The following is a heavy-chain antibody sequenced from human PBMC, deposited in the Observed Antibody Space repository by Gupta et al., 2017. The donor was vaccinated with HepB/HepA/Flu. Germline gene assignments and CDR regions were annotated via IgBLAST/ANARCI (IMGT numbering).Heavy chain of an antibody. J-gene: IGHJ6*02. CDR2: INWNSGTI. CDR3: AKDREFGARYGMDV. D-gene: IGHD3-3*01. Sequence: EVQLVESGGGLVQPGRSLRLSCVASGFTFDDYAMPWVRQAPGKGLDLVSNINWNSGTILYADSVKGRFTIARDNAKNSRYLQMNRLRAEDTALYYGAKDREFGARYGMDVWGQGTTVIVSS. V-gene: IGHV3-9*01. CDR1: GFTFDDYA.